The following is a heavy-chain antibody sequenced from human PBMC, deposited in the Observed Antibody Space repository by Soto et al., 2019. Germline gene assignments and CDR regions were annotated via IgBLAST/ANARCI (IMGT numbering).Heavy chain of an antibody. CDR1: GFTFSSYA. J-gene: IGHJ4*02. CDR3: ARRSSGWYFDY. D-gene: IGHD6-19*01. CDR2: ISGSGGST. Sequence: EVQLLESGGGLVQPGGSLRLSCAASGFTFSSYAMSWVRQAPGKGLEWVSAISGSGGSTYYADSVKGRFTISRDNSKNTLYSQMNSLRGGDTAVYYCARRSSGWYFDYWGQGTLVTVSS. V-gene: IGHV3-23*01.